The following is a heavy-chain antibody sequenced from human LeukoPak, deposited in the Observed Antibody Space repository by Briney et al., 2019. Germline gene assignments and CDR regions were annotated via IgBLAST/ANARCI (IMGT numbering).Heavy chain of an antibody. CDR2: IYETGST. Sequence: SETLSLTCTVSGASISSSTYYWGWIRQPPGKGLEWIGCIYETGSTYYKSSLKSRATISVDTSKNQFSLKLSSVTAADTAVYYCARHSGSGYYFYFYTMDVWGQGATVTVSS. J-gene: IGHJ6*01. V-gene: IGHV4-39*01. CDR3: ARHSGSGYYFYFYTMDV. D-gene: IGHD2-15*01. CDR1: GASISSSTYY.